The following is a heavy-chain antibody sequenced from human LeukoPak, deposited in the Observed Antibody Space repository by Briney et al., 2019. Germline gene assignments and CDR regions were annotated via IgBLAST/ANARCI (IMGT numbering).Heavy chain of an antibody. CDR2: IRSDGNIK. J-gene: IGHJ4*02. Sequence: QSGGSLRLSCAASGFTFSSCGMLWVRQAPGKGLEWVAFIRSDGNIKYYADSVKGRFTISRDNSKNTVYLQMSSLRPEDTAVYYCAKDLPAAYFDSWGQGTLVTVFS. D-gene: IGHD2-2*01. CDR3: AKDLPAAYFDS. CDR1: GFTFSSCG. V-gene: IGHV3-30*02.